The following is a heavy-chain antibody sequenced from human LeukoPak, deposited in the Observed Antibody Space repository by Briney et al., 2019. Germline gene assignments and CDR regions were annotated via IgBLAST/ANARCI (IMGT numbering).Heavy chain of an antibody. CDR1: GFTVSSNY. J-gene: IGHJ4*02. V-gene: IGHV3-53*01. CDR3: AKDLVLPGYQPFDS. CDR2: IYSGGST. Sequence: GGSLRLSCAASGFTVSSNYMSWVRQAPGKGLEWVSAIYSGGSTYYADSVKGRFTISRDNSKKTLYLQMNSLRVEDTAVYYCAKDLVLPGYQPFDSWGQGTLVTVSS. D-gene: IGHD3-9*01.